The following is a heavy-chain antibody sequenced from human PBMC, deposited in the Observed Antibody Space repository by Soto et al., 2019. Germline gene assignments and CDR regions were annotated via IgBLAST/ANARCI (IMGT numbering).Heavy chain of an antibody. CDR2: IYYSGST. CDR1: GGSISSGGYY. Sequence: PSETLSLTCTVSGGSISSGGYYWSWIRQHPGKGLEWIGYIYYSGSTYYNPSLKSRVTISVDTSKNQFSLKLSSVTAADTAVYYCARETYYYDSSGYYYPWFDPWGQGTLVTVSS. V-gene: IGHV4-31*03. CDR3: ARETYYYDSSGYYYPWFDP. J-gene: IGHJ5*02. D-gene: IGHD3-22*01.